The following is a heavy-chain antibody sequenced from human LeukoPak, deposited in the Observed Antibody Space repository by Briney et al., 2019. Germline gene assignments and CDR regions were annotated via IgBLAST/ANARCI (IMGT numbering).Heavy chain of an antibody. CDR1: GYTFTNYG. J-gene: IGHJ3*02. D-gene: IGHD6-6*01. V-gene: IGHV1-18*01. Sequence: ASVKVSCKAFGYTFTNYGITWLRQAPGQGLEWMGWVSPSSGHTNYTQNLQDRVTMTTDTPTNTAYMELRSLRSDDTAVYYCARDRWSSSSSEGTFDIWGQGTMVIVSS. CDR2: VSPSSGHT. CDR3: ARDRWSSSSSEGTFDI.